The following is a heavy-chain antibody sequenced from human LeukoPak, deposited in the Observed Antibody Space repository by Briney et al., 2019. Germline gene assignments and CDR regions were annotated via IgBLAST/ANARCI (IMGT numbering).Heavy chain of an antibody. Sequence: SETLSLTCTVSGGSISNYYWSCIRQPPGKGLEWIGYIYYSGSTNYNPSLKSRVTISVDTSKNQFSLKLNSVTAADTAVYYCARAPNYGDPIDCWGQGTLVTVSS. CDR1: GGSISNYY. J-gene: IGHJ4*02. V-gene: IGHV4-59*01. CDR3: ARAPNYGDPIDC. D-gene: IGHD4-17*01. CDR2: IYYSGST.